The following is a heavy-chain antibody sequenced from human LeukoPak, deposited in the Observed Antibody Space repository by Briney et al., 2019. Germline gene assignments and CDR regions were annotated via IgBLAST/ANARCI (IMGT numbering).Heavy chain of an antibody. V-gene: IGHV3-11*03. Sequence: GGSLRLSCAASGFSFGDFYMTWIRQAPGKGLEWLSHISPSSTYTNFAGSVKGRFTISRDNSKKTVFLQMNSLRGEDTAVYYCAKDRSSGPHYYYGMDVWGRGTTVIVSS. CDR1: GFSFGDFY. D-gene: IGHD3-22*01. J-gene: IGHJ6*02. CDR3: AKDRSSGPHYYYGMDV. CDR2: ISPSSTYT.